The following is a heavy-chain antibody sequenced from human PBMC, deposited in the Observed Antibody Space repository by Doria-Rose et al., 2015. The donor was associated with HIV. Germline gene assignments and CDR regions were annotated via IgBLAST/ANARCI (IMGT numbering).Heavy chain of an antibody. V-gene: IGHV3-21*01. CDR1: GFTFSSHR. J-gene: IGHJ4*02. CDR3: ATGVTLDY. Sequence: VQLVQSGGGLVGPGGSLRLSCATSGFTFSSHRINWVRQAPGKGLEWVSSISSTSAYINYADSVTGRFTISRDNARNSLYLHMDSLRAEDTAIYYCATGVTLDYWGQGTLVTVSS. D-gene: IGHD3-10*01. CDR2: ISSTSAYI.